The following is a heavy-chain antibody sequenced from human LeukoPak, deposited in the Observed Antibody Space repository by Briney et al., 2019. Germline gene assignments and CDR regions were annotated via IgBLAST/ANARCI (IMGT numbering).Heavy chain of an antibody. Sequence: SETLSLTCTVSGGSISSYYWSWIRQPPGKGLEWIGYIYYSGSTNYNPSLKSRVTISVDTSKNQFSLKLSSVTAADTAVYCCARHDSSGPGDYWGQGTLVTVSS. CDR3: ARHDSSGPGDY. D-gene: IGHD3-22*01. J-gene: IGHJ4*02. CDR1: GGSISSYY. V-gene: IGHV4-59*12. CDR2: IYYSGST.